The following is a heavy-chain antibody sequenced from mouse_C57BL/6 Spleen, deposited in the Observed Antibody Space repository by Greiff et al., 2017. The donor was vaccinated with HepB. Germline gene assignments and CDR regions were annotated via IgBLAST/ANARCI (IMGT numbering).Heavy chain of an antibody. CDR2: ISYDGSN. D-gene: IGHD1-1*01. CDR3: AREDTTVVALYYYAMDY. CDR1: GYSITSGYY. J-gene: IGHJ4*01. Sequence: EVQLQESGPGLVKPSQSLSLTCSVTGYSITSGYYWNWIRQFPGNKLEWMGYISYDGSNNYNPSLKNRISITRDTSKNQFFLKLNSVTTEDTATYYCAREDTTVVALYYYAMDYWGQGTSVTVSS. V-gene: IGHV3-6*01.